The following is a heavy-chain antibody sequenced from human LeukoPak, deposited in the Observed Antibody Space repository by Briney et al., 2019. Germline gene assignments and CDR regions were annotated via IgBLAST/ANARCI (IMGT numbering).Heavy chain of an antibody. Sequence: ASVKVFCKASGYTFTSYGISWVRQAPGQGLEWMGWISAYNGNTNYAQKLQGRVTMTTDTSTSTAYMELRSLRSDDTAVYYCARVVYYYDSSGLDYWGQGTLVTVSS. CDR3: ARVVYYYDSSGLDY. V-gene: IGHV1-18*01. CDR2: ISAYNGNT. J-gene: IGHJ4*02. CDR1: GYTFTSYG. D-gene: IGHD3-22*01.